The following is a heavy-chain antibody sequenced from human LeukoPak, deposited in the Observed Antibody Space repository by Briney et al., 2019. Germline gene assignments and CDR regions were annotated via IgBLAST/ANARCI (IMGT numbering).Heavy chain of an antibody. V-gene: IGHV3-30*02. J-gene: IGHJ5*02. CDR3: AKPARYCSSTSCYKEERWFDP. CDR1: GFNFSTFG. Sequence: GGSLRLSCAASGFNFSTFGMHWVRQAPGKGLEWVAFIRYDGSNKYYADSVKGRFTISRDNSKNTLYLQMNSLRAEDTAVYYCAKPARYCSSTSCYKEERWFDPWGQGTLVTVSS. D-gene: IGHD2-2*02. CDR2: IRYDGSNK.